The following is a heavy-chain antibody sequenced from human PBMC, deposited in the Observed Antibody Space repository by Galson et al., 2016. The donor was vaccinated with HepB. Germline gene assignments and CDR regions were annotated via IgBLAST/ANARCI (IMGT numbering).Heavy chain of an antibody. CDR3: AKDEYTIGWGPPWFDP. Sequence: SLRLSCAASGLSFRSYGMHWVRQAPGKGLEWVAVISYDGTKRSYGDSVRGRFTISRDNSKNTLYLEMNSPRAEDTAVYYCAKDEYTIGWGPPWFDPWGRGTLVTVSS. J-gene: IGHJ5*02. CDR2: ISYDGTKR. D-gene: IGHD3-10*01. CDR1: GLSFRSYG. V-gene: IGHV3-30*18.